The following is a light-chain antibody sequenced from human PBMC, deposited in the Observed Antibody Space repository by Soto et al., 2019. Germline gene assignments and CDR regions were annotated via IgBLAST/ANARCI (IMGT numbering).Light chain of an antibody. CDR2: DTN. CDR1: TGAVTSGHY. CDR3: LVSYSGARV. Sequence: QAVVTQEPSLTVSPGGTVTLTCGFSTGAVTSGHYPYWFQQKPGQAPRTLIYDTNNKHSWTPARFSGSLLVGKAALTLSGAQPEDEADYYCLVSYSGARVFGGGTKLTVL. J-gene: IGLJ2*01. V-gene: IGLV7-46*01.